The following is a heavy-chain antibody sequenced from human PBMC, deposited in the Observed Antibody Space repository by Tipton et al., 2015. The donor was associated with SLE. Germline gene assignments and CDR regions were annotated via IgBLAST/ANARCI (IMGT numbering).Heavy chain of an antibody. V-gene: IGHV1-18*01. Sequence: QLVQSGGEVKKPGASVKVSCKASGYSFASYGIAWVRQAPGQGLEWMGWISTFSVNPNYAQKFQDRLIMTTDTSTSTAYMELRSLRPDDSAVYYCARGPTGNSFDFWGQGTLVTVSS. J-gene: IGHJ4*02. D-gene: IGHD1-1*01. CDR3: ARGPTGNSFDF. CDR2: ISTFSVNP. CDR1: GYSFASYG.